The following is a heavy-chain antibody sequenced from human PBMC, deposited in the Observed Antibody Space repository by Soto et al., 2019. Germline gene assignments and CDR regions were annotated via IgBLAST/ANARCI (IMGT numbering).Heavy chain of an antibody. V-gene: IGHV4-4*02. D-gene: IGHD3-9*01. Sequence: PSETLSLTCAVSGGSISSSNWWSWVRQPPGKGLEWIGEIYHSGSTYYNPSLKSRVTISVDTSKNQFSLKLSSVTAADTAVYYCASPNYDILTGEFDYWGQGTLVTVSS. CDR1: GGSISSSNW. CDR2: IYHSGST. CDR3: ASPNYDILTGEFDY. J-gene: IGHJ4*02.